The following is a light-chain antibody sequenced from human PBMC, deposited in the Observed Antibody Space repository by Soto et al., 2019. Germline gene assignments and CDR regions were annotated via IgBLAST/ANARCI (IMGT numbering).Light chain of an antibody. Sequence: DIQLTQSPAFLSASLGDRVTISCRASQGISSHLAWYQQKPGKAPELLIYAASTLQSGVPSRFSGSGSGTEFTLTISSLQPEDVATYFCQHLNSYPRALSFGGGTQVEIK. J-gene: IGKJ4*01. V-gene: IGKV1-9*01. CDR1: QGISSH. CDR2: AAS. CDR3: QHLNSYPRALS.